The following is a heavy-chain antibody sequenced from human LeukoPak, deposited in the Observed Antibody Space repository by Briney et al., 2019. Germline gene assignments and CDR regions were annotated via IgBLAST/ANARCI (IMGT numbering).Heavy chain of an antibody. V-gene: IGHV3-23*01. CDR3: VRSAFHAGSGNYYDY. J-gene: IGHJ4*02. Sequence: GGSLRLSCAASGLTFSNYAMNWVRQASGKGLEWVSGITDSGRKTYYADSVKGRFSISRDNAENTLYLQMNSLRVEDTAVYYCVRSAFHAGSGNYYDYWGQGTLVTVSS. CDR2: ITDSGRKT. CDR1: GLTFSNYA. D-gene: IGHD3-22*01.